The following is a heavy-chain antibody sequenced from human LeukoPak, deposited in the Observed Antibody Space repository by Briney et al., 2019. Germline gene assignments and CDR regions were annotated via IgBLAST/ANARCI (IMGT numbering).Heavy chain of an antibody. D-gene: IGHD6-19*01. CDR2: ISISSSYR. V-gene: IGHV3-21*01. CDR1: GFTFSSYS. Sequence: GGSLRLSCAASGFTFSSYSMNWVRQAPGKGLEWVSSISISSSYRYYADSVKGRFTISRGNAKNSLYVQMNSLRAEDTAVYYCARGRAHELHSGWYLPFDYWGQGTLVTVSS. J-gene: IGHJ4*02. CDR3: ARGRAHELHSGWYLPFDY.